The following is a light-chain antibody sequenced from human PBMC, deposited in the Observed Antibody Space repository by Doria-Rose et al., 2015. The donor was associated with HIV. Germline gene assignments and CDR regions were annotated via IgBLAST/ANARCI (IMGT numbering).Light chain of an antibody. V-gene: IGKV1-16*02. CDR3: QQYKSYNIT. CDR2: SAS. J-gene: IGKJ5*01. Sequence: ARFQQKPGKAPNSLISSASSLQSGVPSKFRGSGSETDFTLTITSLQPEDFATDYCQQYKSYNITFEQGTRLESK.